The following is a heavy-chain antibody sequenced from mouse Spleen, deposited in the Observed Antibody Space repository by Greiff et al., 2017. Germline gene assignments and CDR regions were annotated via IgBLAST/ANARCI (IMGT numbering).Heavy chain of an antibody. V-gene: IGHV1-26*01. D-gene: IGHD1-1*01. CDR2: IYPGDGDT. Sequence: EVQLQQSGPELVKPGASVKISCKASGYTFTDYYMNWVKQSHGKSLEWIGQIYPGDGDTNYNGKFKGKATLTADKSSSTAYMQLSSLTSEDSAVYFCARDYYNYFDYWGQGTTLTVSS. J-gene: IGHJ2*01. CDR1: GYTFTDYY. CDR3: ARDYYNYFDY.